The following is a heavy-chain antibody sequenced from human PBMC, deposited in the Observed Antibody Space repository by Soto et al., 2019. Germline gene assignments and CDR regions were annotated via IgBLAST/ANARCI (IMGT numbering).Heavy chain of an antibody. D-gene: IGHD1-26*01. CDR2: IYYSGST. V-gene: IGHV4-59*01. CDR3: ARVRSGSYFDS. J-gene: IGHJ4*02. CDR1: GGSISSYY. Sequence: SETLSLTCTVSGGSISSYYWSWIRQPPGKGLEWIGYIYYSGSTNYNPSLKSRVAMSVDTSKNQFSLKLSSVTAADTAVYYCARVRSGSYFDSWGQGTLVTVSS.